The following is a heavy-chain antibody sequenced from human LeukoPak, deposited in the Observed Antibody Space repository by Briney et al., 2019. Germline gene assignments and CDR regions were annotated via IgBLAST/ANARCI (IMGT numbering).Heavy chain of an antibody. CDR3: ARSAYGDYEGHDALDM. CDR2: IWNDGSRK. CDR1: ESTLSNYG. V-gene: IGHV3-33*01. D-gene: IGHD4-17*01. Sequence: PGASLRLSCTASESTLSNYGLHWVRQAPGKGLEWVAVIWNDGSRKYYSDSVKGRVTISREDSNSTLYLQMNSLRAEDTAVYYCARSAYGDYEGHDALDMWGQGTMVTVS. J-gene: IGHJ3*02.